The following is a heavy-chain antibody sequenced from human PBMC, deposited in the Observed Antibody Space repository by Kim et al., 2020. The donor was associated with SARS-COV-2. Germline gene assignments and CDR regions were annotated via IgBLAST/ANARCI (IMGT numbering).Heavy chain of an antibody. CDR2: IPICGTA. CDR3: AERNY. V-gene: IGHV1-69*01. Sequence: IPICGTANYAQKFQGRVTITADESTSTAYMELSSLRSEDTAVYYCAERNYWGQGTLVTVSS. J-gene: IGHJ4*02.